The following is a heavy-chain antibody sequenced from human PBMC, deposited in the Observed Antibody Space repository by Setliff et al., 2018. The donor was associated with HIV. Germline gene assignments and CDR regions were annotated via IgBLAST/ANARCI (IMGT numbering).Heavy chain of an antibody. CDR1: GDSISGQD. V-gene: IGHV4-4*07. D-gene: IGHD3-22*01. CDR3: AKYTFYDDTSGYFARRYFDL. CDR2: IHSTGST. J-gene: IGHJ2*01. Sequence: SETLSLTCTVSGDSISGQDWSWIRQPAGKGLEWIGRIHSTGSTHYNPSPKSRVTMSVDTSKNQFSLKLSSVPAADTAVYYCAKYTFYDDTSGYFARRYFDLWGRGTLVTVSS.